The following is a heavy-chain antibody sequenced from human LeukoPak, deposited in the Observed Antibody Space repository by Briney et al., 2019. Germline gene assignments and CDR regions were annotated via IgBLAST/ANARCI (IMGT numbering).Heavy chain of an antibody. CDR3: ARDDYGGNSDY. CDR1: GGSFSGYY. CDR2: INHSGST. D-gene: IGHD4-23*01. Sequence: SETLSLTCAVYGGSFSGYYWSWIRQPPGKGLEWIGEINHSGSTNYNPSLKSRVTISVDTSKNQFSLKLSSVTAADTAVYYCARDDYGGNSDYWGQGTLVTVSS. V-gene: IGHV4-34*01. J-gene: IGHJ4*02.